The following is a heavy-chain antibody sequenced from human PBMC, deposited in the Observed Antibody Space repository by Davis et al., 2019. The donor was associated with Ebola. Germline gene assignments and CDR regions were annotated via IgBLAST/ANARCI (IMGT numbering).Heavy chain of an antibody. J-gene: IGHJ5*02. CDR2: INHSGST. V-gene: IGHV4-34*01. D-gene: IGHD4-17*01. CDR1: GGSFSGYY. Sequence: SETLSLTCAVYGGSFSGYYWSWIRQPPGKGLEWIGEINHSGSTYYNPSLKSRVTISVDTSKNQFSLKLSSVTAADTAVYYCARTTVTTFEGLSWFDPWGQGTLVTVSS. CDR3: ARTTVTTFEGLSWFDP.